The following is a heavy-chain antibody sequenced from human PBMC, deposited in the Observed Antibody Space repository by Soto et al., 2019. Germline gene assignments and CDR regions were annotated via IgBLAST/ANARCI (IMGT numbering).Heavy chain of an antibody. Sequence: ASVKVSCKVSGNNFNKYFNNWVRQVPGQGNEWMGGINPMLRITQYRQQFHGRITVTADRSTGTSYMELSGLESEDTAVYYWAGDAPPRSGIYYGMDVWGQGTTVTVSS. V-gene: IGHV1-69*17. CDR1: GNNFNKYF. J-gene: IGHJ6*02. D-gene: IGHD3-3*01. CDR3: AGDAPPRSGIYYGMDV. CDR2: INPMLRIT.